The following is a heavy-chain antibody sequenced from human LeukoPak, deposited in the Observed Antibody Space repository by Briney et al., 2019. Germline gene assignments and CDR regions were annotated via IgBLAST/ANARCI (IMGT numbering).Heavy chain of an antibody. CDR2: ISYDGSNK. V-gene: IGHV3-30*04. Sequence: GGSLRLSCAASGFTFSSYAMHWARQAPGKGLEGVAVISYDGSNKYYADSVKGRFTISRENSKNTLYLQMNSLRAEDTAVYYCAKLLVRGAYSPDFDYWGQGTLVTVSS. J-gene: IGHJ4*02. CDR3: AKLLVRGAYSPDFDY. D-gene: IGHD3-10*01. CDR1: GFTFSSYA.